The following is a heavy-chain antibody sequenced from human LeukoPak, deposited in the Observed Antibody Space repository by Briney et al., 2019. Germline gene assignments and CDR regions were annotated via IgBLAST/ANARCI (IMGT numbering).Heavy chain of an antibody. CDR3: AKDLGLYTYTSIWDY. V-gene: IGHV3-23*01. Sequence: GGSLRLSCAASGFTFSNYAMSWVRQAPGKGLEWVSTISDSGSSTYYADSVKVRFTISRDNSKNTLYLQMNSLRVEDTAVYYCAKDLGLYTYTSIWDYWGQGTLVTVSS. CDR2: ISDSGSST. D-gene: IGHD6-13*01. J-gene: IGHJ4*02. CDR1: GFTFSNYA.